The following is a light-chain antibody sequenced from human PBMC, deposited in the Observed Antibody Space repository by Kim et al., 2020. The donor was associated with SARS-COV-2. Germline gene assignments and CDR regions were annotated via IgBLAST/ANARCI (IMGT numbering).Light chain of an antibody. V-gene: IGLV2-14*03. Sequence: QSVLTQPASVSGSPGQSITVSCAGTFRDIGGFNYVSWYRQHPGKAPELLMFDVNKRPSGVSDRFSGSKSDNTAYLTLSGLHIDDEADYYCCSYSSSSALLFGGGTQLTVL. CDR1: FRDIGGFNY. J-gene: IGLJ2*01. CDR2: DVN. CDR3: CSYSSSSALL.